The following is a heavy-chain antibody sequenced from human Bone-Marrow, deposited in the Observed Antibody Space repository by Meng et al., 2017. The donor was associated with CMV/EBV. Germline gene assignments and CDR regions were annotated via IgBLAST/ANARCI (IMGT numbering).Heavy chain of an antibody. D-gene: IGHD6-6*01. Sequence: GSLRLSCTVSGGSISSYYWSWSRQPPGKGLEWIGYISYSGSNNYNLSLKSRVILSGDTSKKQFSLKLSSVTAADTAVYYCARGRVAPRLEMGYWGHGPMVTFSS. J-gene: IGHJ4*01. V-gene: IGHV4-59*01. CDR2: ISYSGSN. CDR3: ARGRVAPRLEMGY. CDR1: GGSISSYY.